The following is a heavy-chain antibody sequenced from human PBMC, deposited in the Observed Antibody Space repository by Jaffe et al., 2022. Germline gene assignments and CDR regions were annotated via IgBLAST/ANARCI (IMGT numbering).Heavy chain of an antibody. CDR3: TTGFMITFGGVIAQRYFDY. Sequence: EVQLVESGGGLVKPGGSLRLSCAASGFTFSNAWMSWVRQAPGKGLEWVGRIKSKTDGGTTDYAAPVKGRFTISRDDSKNTLYLQMNSLKTEDTAVYYCTTGFMITFGGVIAQRYFDYWGQGTLVTVSS. V-gene: IGHV3-15*01. CDR2: IKSKTDGGTT. CDR1: GFTFSNAW. D-gene: IGHD3-16*02. J-gene: IGHJ4*02.